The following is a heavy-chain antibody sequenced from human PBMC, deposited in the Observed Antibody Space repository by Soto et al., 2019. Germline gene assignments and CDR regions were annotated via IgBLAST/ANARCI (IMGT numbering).Heavy chain of an antibody. Sequence: QLQLQESGSGLVKPSQTLSLTCTVSGGSVSSGGFSWSWIGQPPGKGLEWIGYIYPSGSTYYNPSLKSRVTISLDRSKNQFSLKLTSVTAADSAVYYCARGGDYYFDSWGQGTLVTVSS. CDR1: GGSVSSGGFS. V-gene: IGHV4-30-2*01. D-gene: IGHD2-21*01. J-gene: IGHJ4*02. CDR2: IYPSGST. CDR3: ARGGDYYFDS.